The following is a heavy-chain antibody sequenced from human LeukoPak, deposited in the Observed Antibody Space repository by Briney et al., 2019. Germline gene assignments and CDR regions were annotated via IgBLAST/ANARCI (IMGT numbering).Heavy chain of an antibody. CDR1: GGTFSSYA. J-gene: IGHJ3*02. Sequence: SVKVSFKASGGTFSSYAISWVRQAPGQGLEWMGGIIPIFGTANYAQKFQGRVTITTDESTSTAYMELSSLRSEDTAVYYCARDSVSCSSTSCYTMFVAFDIWGQGTMVTVSS. CDR2: IIPIFGTA. CDR3: ARDSVSCSSTSCYTMFVAFDI. V-gene: IGHV1-69*05. D-gene: IGHD2-2*02.